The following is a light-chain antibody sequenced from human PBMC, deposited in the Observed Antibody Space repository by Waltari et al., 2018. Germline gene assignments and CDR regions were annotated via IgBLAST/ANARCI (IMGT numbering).Light chain of an antibody. CDR3: AAWDDSLNVV. CDR1: SSNIGSNT. V-gene: IGLV1-44*01. J-gene: IGLJ2*01. CDR2: SNN. Sequence: QSVLTQPPSASGTPGQRVTISCSGSSSNIGSNTVNWYQPLPGTAPKLLIYSNNQLPAGVPDRFSGSKSGTSASLTISGLQSEDEADYYCAAWDDSLNVVFGGGTKLTVL.